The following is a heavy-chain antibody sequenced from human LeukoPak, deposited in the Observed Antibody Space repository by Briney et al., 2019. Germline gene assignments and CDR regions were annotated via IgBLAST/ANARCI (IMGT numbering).Heavy chain of an antibody. CDR1: GGSISSYY. CDR2: IYYSGST. V-gene: IGHV4-59*01. Sequence: SETPSLTCTVSGGSISSYYWSWIRQPPGKGLEWIGYIYYSGSTNYNPSLKSRVTISVDTSKNQFSLKLSSVTAADTAVYYCARETYQGAFDIWGQGTMVTVSS. J-gene: IGHJ3*02. CDR3: ARETYQGAFDI.